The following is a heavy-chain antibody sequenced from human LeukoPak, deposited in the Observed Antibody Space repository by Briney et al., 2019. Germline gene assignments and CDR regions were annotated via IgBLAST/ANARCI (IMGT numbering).Heavy chain of an antibody. CDR1: GYSLSSGYY. CDR3: ARDGKLRYFDWSELGEFWDI. D-gene: IGHD3-9*01. CDR2: IYHSGST. J-gene: IGHJ3*02. V-gene: IGHV4-38-2*02. Sequence: SETLSLTCAVSGYSLSSGYYWGWIRQPPGKGLEWIGSIYHSGSTYYNPSLKSRVTISVDTSKNQFSLKLSSVTAADTAVYYCARDGKLRYFDWSELGEFWDIWGQGTMVTVSS.